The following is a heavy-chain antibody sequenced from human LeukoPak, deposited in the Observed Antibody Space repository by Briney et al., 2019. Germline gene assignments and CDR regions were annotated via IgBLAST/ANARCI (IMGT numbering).Heavy chain of an antibody. Sequence: SVKVSCKVSGGTFSSYAISWVRQAPGQGLEWMGGIIPIFGTANYAQKFQGRVTITADESTSTAYMELSSLRSEDTAVYYCALAYCSSTSCSQVGWFDPWGQGTLVTVPS. CDR2: IIPIFGTA. CDR1: GGTFSSYA. D-gene: IGHD2-2*01. J-gene: IGHJ5*02. CDR3: ALAYCSSTSCSQVGWFDP. V-gene: IGHV1-69*13.